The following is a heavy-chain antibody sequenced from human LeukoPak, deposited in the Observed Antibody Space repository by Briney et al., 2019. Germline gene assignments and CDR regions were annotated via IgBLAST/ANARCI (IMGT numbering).Heavy chain of an antibody. V-gene: IGHV4-59*01. Sequence: PSETLSLTCSVSGDSISSYYWNWIRQPPGKGLEWIGWISYSGSTHYNPSLKSRVTISQDTSKKQFSLRLTSVTAADTAVYYCARVFAAVGNFYYFYMDVWGKGTTVTVSS. CDR1: GDSISSYY. J-gene: IGHJ6*03. CDR3: ARVFAAVGNFYYFYMDV. CDR2: ISYSGST. D-gene: IGHD1-26*01.